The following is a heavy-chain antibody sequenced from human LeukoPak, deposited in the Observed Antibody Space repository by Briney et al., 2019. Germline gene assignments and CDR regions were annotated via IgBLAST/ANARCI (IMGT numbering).Heavy chain of an antibody. J-gene: IGHJ4*02. Sequence: WGSLRLSCAASGFTFSNYDMHWVRQAPGKGPEWVAVIWYDGTDKYYADSVKGRFTISRDNSKNTLYLQMNSLRAEDTAVYYCARVRCYYFDYWGQGTLVT. CDR3: ARVRCYYFDY. V-gene: IGHV3-33*01. CDR1: GFTFSNYD. CDR2: IWYDGTDK. D-gene: IGHD3-10*02.